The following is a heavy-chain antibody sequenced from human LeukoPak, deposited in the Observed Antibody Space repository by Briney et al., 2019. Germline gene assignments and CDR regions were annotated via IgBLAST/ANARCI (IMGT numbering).Heavy chain of an antibody. CDR1: GFKFDDHG. V-gene: IGHV3-20*04. J-gene: IGHJ4*02. CDR2: INWNGAST. Sequence: PGGSLRLSCAAFGFKFDDHGMSWVRQAPGKGLEWVAGINWNGASTGYADAVQGRFTISRDNARNSLYLQMNNLRAEDTALYYFARDGDGANGRYAGTIDFWGRGTLVIVSS. CDR3: ARDGDGANGRYAGTIDF. D-gene: IGHD4/OR15-4a*01.